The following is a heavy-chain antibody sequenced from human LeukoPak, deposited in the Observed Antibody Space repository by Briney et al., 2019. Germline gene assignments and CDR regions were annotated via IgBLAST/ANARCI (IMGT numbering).Heavy chain of an antibody. CDR3: ATLLFTKYYFDY. D-gene: IGHD2-15*01. CDR2: INHSGNT. V-gene: IGHV4-34*01. J-gene: IGHJ4*02. Sequence: SETLSLTCAVNVGPFSGYYWSWVRQPPGKGLEWIGEINHSGNTNYNPSLKSRVTISVDTSKNQFSLKLSSVTAADTAVYYCATLLFTKYYFDYWGQGTLVTVSS. CDR1: VGPFSGYY.